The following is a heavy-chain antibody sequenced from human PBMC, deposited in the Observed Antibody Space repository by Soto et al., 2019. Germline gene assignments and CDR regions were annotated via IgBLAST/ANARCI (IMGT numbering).Heavy chain of an antibody. V-gene: IGHV1-69*04. CDR1: GSTFSSYT. J-gene: IGHJ4*02. Sequence: SVKVSCEASGSTFSSYTISWGRQAPGQRLEWMGRIIPILGIANYAQKFQGRVTITADKSTSTAYMELSSLRSEDTAVYYCARDNYGDYGGVDYWGPGTLVTVSS. CDR2: IIPILGIA. CDR3: ARDNYGDYGGVDY. D-gene: IGHD4-17*01.